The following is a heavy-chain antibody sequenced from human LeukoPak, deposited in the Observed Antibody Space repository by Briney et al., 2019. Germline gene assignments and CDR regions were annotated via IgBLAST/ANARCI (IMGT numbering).Heavy chain of an antibody. D-gene: IGHD6-19*01. CDR1: GYSFSSHW. V-gene: IGHV5-10-1*01. CDR2: LDPSDSYT. Sequence: GESLKISCKGSGYSFSSHWITWVRQMPGKGLEWMGRLDPSDSYTNYSPSSQGHVTISADKSINTVCLQWSSLKASDTAMYYCARVAAVAGADFDFWGQGTLVTVSS. CDR3: ARVAAVAGADFDF. J-gene: IGHJ4*02.